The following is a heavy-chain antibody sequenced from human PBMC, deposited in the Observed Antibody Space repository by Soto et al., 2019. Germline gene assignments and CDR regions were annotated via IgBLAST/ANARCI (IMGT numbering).Heavy chain of an antibody. CDR1: GFTFSSYW. CDR3: ARALASTTIPNY. CDR2: IKQDGSEK. Sequence: EVQLVESGGGLVQPGGSLRLSCVASGFTFSSYWMSWVRQAPGKGLEWVANIKQDGSEKYYVDSVKGRFTISRDNAKNALYLQMNSLRAEDTAVYYCARALASTTIPNYWGQGTLVTVSS. D-gene: IGHD4-17*01. J-gene: IGHJ4*02. V-gene: IGHV3-7*04.